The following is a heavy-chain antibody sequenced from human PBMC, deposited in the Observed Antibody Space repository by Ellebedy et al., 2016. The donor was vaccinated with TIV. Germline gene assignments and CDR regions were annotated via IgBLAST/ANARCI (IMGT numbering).Heavy chain of an antibody. J-gene: IGHJ4*02. V-gene: IGHV3-7*01. CDR3: ARDGAWFGDFAFDY. D-gene: IGHD3-10*01. CDR1: GFIFSSYW. CDR2: IKQDGSEK. Sequence: GGSLRLSXAASGFIFSSYWMSWVRQAPGKGLEWVANIKQDGSEKYYVDSVKGRFTISRDNAKNSLYLQMNSLRAEDTAVYYCARDGAWFGDFAFDYWGQGTLVTVSS.